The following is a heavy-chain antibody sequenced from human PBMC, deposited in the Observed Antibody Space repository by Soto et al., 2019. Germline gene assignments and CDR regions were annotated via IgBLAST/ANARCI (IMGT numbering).Heavy chain of an antibody. Sequence: EVQLVESGGALVQPGGSLGLSCAASGFTFSGSWLHWVRQAPGKGLVWVSRISSDGSSTTYADSVKGRFTISRDNAKNMLYLQMNSLRAEDTAVYYCATAGTGTFTYWGQGTLATVSS. CDR3: ATAGTGTFTY. J-gene: IGHJ4*02. D-gene: IGHD1-1*01. CDR2: ISSDGSST. V-gene: IGHV3-74*03. CDR1: GFTFSGSW.